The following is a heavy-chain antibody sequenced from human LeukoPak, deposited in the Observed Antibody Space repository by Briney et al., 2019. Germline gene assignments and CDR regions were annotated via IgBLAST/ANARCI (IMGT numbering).Heavy chain of an antibody. D-gene: IGHD2-2*01. CDR1: ELTFTSYA. J-gene: IGHJ4*02. Sequence: GGSLRLSCTASELTFTSYAMSWVRQAPGKGLEWVSAVTGSGGTTYYADSVKGRFTISRDNSKNTLFLQMDSLRADDTAVYYCAKEGFCSGANCYGAFDYWGQGALVTVPS. CDR3: AKEGFCSGANCYGAFDY. CDR2: VTGSGGTT. V-gene: IGHV3-23*01.